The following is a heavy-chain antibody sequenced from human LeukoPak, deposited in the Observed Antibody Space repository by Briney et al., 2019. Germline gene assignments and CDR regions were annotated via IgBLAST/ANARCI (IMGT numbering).Heavy chain of an antibody. D-gene: IGHD4-11*01. CDR2: IWSDGTGK. CDR1: GLTYSHYG. CDR3: ARDAERGFDYSNSLKY. Sequence: GGPLRLSCAGSGLTYSHYGMHWVRQAPGKGSEWVAVIWSDGTGKYYSDAVKGRFTISRDNFRNTLYLQMNSLRGEDTAVYYCARDAERGFDYSNSLKYWGKGTLVTVSS. V-gene: IGHV3-33*08. J-gene: IGHJ4*02.